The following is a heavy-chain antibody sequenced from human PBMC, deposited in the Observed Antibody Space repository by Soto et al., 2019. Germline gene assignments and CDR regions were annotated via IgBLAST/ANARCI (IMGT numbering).Heavy chain of an antibody. Sequence: EVQLVESGGGLVQPGGSLNLSCAASGFTFSGSAMHWVRQASGNGLEWVGRIRSKANSYATAYAASVKGRFTISRDDSKTTAYLQMNSLKTEDTAVYYCTRRHLAAAERTYGMDVWGQGTTVTVSS. J-gene: IGHJ6*02. CDR2: IRSKANSYAT. CDR3: TRRHLAAAERTYGMDV. D-gene: IGHD6-13*01. V-gene: IGHV3-73*02. CDR1: GFTFSGSA.